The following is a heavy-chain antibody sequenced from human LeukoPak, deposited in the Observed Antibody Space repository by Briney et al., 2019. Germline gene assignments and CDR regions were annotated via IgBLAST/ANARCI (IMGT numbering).Heavy chain of an antibody. J-gene: IGHJ4*02. CDR3: ASFPVDTLPFDS. CDR1: GFTFSSYA. V-gene: IGHV3-30-3*01. D-gene: IGHD5-18*01. CDR2: ISYDGSNK. Sequence: GGSLRLSCAASGFTFSSYAMHWVRQAPGKGLEGVAVISYDGSNKYYADSVKGRFTISRDNSKNTLYLQMNSLRAEDPAVYYCASFPVDTLPFDSWGPGTLVTVSS.